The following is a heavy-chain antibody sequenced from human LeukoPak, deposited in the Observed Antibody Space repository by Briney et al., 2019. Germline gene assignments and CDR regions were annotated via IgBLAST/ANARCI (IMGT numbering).Heavy chain of an antibody. V-gene: IGHV4-61*02. D-gene: IGHD2-2*01. Sequence: PSETLSLTCTVSGGSISSGSYYWSWIRQPAGKGLEWIGRIYTSGSTNYNPSLKSRVTISVDTSKNQFSLKLSSVTAADTAVYYCAARPVVVPAAMRTYYYYYMDVWGKGTTVTISS. CDR1: GGSISSGSYY. CDR3: AARPVVVPAAMRTYYYYYMDV. CDR2: IYTSGST. J-gene: IGHJ6*03.